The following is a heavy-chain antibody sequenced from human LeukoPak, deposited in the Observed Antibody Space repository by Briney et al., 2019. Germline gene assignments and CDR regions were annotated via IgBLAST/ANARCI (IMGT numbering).Heavy chain of an antibody. CDR3: ARDSWEVKLDRGGGSRRAFDI. Sequence: GASVKVSCKASGYTFTSYGISWVRQAPGQGLEWMGWISAYNGNTNYAQKLQGRVTMTRDTYTNTASMELRSLRSDDTAVYYCARDSWEVKLDRGGGSRRAFDIWGQGTMVTVSS. V-gene: IGHV1-18*01. CDR1: GYTFTSYG. J-gene: IGHJ3*02. D-gene: IGHD1-26*01. CDR2: ISAYNGNT.